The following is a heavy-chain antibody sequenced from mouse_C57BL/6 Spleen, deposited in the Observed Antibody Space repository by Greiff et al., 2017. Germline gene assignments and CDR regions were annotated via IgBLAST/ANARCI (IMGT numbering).Heavy chain of an antibody. CDR1: GYSITSGYD. CDR2: ISYSGST. V-gene: IGHV3-1*01. Sequence: EVHLVESGPGMVKPSQSLSLTCTVTGYSITSGYDWHWIRHFPGNKLEWMGYISYSGSTNYNPSLKSRISITHDTSKNHFFLKLNSVTTEDTATYYCARGDYYGSSLDYWGQGTTLTVSS. CDR3: ARGDYYGSSLDY. D-gene: IGHD1-1*01. J-gene: IGHJ2*01.